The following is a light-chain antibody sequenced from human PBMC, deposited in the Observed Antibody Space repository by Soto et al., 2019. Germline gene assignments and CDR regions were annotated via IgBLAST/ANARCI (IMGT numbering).Light chain of an antibody. CDR1: QSVTSSY. CDR2: GAS. V-gene: IGKV3-20*01. Sequence: EIVLTQSPGTLSLSPGERATLSCWAIQSVTSSYLAWYQQKPGQAPRLLIYGASSRATGIPDRFSGSGSGTDFTLTISRLEPEDFAVYYCQQYGSSLPITFGQGTRLEIK. CDR3: QQYGSSLPIT. J-gene: IGKJ5*01.